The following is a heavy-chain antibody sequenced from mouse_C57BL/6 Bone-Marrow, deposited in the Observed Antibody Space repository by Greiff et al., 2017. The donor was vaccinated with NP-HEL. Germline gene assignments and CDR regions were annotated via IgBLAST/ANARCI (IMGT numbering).Heavy chain of an antibody. V-gene: IGHV1-55*01. CDR3: ARGNYYYYGTLFAY. CDR1: GYTFTSYW. CDR2: IYPGSGST. Sequence: VQLQQSGAELVKPGASVKMSCKASGYTFTSYWITWVKQRPGQGLEWIGDIYPGSGSTNYNEKFKSKATLTVDTSSSTAYMQLSSLTSEDSAVYYCARGNYYYYGTLFAYWGQGTLVTVSA. D-gene: IGHD1-1*01. J-gene: IGHJ3*01.